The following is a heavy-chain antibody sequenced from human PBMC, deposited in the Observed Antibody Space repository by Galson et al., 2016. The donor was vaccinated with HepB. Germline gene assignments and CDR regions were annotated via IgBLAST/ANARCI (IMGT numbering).Heavy chain of an antibody. CDR1: GFTFSDYA. CDR2: ISSASSIK. Sequence: SLRLSCAASGFTFSDYAMNWVRQAPGKGLEWVSYISSASSIKYYADSVKGRFTISRDNARHSLYLEMNSLRGEDTAMYYCARDYVPGAWGQGVLVTVSS. CDR3: ARDYVPGA. V-gene: IGHV3-48*04. D-gene: IGHD3-10*01. J-gene: IGHJ5*02.